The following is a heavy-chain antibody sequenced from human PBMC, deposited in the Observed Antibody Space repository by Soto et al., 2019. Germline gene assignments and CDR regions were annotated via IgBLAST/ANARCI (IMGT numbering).Heavy chain of an antibody. Sequence: GALRLSCTVSGFAVNNYGINWVRQAPGKGPEWVSSISKSDYTYYSDSVKGRFTISRDNAKNSVSLQMNTLRVEDTAVYYCAREDSIIIPAVSDFWGQGTLVTVSS. J-gene: IGHJ4*02. V-gene: IGHV3-21*01. D-gene: IGHD2-2*01. CDR1: GFAVNNYG. CDR2: ISKSDYT. CDR3: AREDSIIIPAVSDF.